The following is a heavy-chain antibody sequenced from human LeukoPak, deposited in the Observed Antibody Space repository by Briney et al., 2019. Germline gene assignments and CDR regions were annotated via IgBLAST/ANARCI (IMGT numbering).Heavy chain of an antibody. CDR3: ARHWTYYDYVWGSYRPYYFDY. CDR1: GGSFSGYY. CDR2: INHSGST. Sequence: KPSETLSLTCAVYGGSFSGYYWSWIRQPPGKGLEWIGEINHSGSTNYNPSLKSRVTISVDTSKNRFSLKLSSVTAADTAVYYCARHWTYYDYVWGSYRPYYFDYWGQGTLVTVSS. V-gene: IGHV4-34*01. J-gene: IGHJ4*02. D-gene: IGHD3-16*02.